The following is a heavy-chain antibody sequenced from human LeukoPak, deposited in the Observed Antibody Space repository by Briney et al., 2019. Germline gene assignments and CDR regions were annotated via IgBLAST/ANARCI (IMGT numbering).Heavy chain of an antibody. Sequence: SETLSLTCTVSGGSISSYYWSWIRQPAGKGLEWIGRIYTSGSTNYNPSLKSRVTMSVDTSKNQFSLKLSSVTAADTAVYYCAFSGYYVPRFDYWGQGTLVTVSS. CDR3: AFSGYYVPRFDY. D-gene: IGHD3-22*01. CDR1: GGSISSYY. J-gene: IGHJ4*02. CDR2: IYTSGST. V-gene: IGHV4-4*07.